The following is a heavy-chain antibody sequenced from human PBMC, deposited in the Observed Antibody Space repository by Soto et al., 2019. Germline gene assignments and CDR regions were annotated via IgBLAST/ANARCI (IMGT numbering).Heavy chain of an antibody. CDR3: ARGGGGPTNLDC. V-gene: IGHV1-18*01. CDR2: ISPYNGNT. D-gene: IGHD2-15*01. CDR1: GYTFTTYH. J-gene: IGHJ4*02. Sequence: QLQLVQSGAEVKKPGASVKVSCKASGYTFTTYHISWVRQAPGQGLEWMGWISPYNGNTNSAQKLQGRVTMTTDTSPSPAYMELRSLRSDDTAMYYCARGGGGPTNLDCWGQGTLVTVSS.